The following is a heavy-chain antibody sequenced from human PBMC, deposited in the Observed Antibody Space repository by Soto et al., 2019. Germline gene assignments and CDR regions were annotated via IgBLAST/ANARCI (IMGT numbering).Heavy chain of an antibody. CDR3: AKSAGSNAYYPNDY. Sequence: PGGSLRLSCAASGFTFSSYAMTWVRQAPGKGLEWVSSISGSGISTHYADSVKGRFTISRDNSKNTLYLQMNSLRAEDAAVYYCAKSAGSNAYYPNDYWGQGTLVTVSS. CDR1: GFTFSSYA. J-gene: IGHJ4*02. D-gene: IGHD3-16*01. V-gene: IGHV3-23*01. CDR2: ISGSGIST.